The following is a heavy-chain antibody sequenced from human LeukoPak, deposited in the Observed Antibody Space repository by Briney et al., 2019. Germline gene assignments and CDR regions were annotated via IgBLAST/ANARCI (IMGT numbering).Heavy chain of an antibody. CDR1: GFTLSNYW. CDR2: INNDGNLKTDGRDT. V-gene: IGHV3-74*01. J-gene: IGHJ3*02. Sequence: GGSLRLSCAASGFTLSNYWMIHWVRQVPGKGLQWVSRINNDGNLKTDGRDTGYADSVKGRFTISTDNAKNTLYLQMNSLRAEDTAVYYCAKDRGMTIDAFDIWGQGTMVTVSS. CDR3: AKDRGMTIDAFDI. D-gene: IGHD3-10*01.